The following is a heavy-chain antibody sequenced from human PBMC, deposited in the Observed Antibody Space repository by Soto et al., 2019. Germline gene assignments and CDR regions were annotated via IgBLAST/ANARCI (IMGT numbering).Heavy chain of an antibody. J-gene: IGHJ4*02. CDR1: GFTFTNYA. CDR3: AKERAVRGIDY. Sequence: EVQLLASGGGLVQPGGSLRLSCAASGFTFTNYAMSWVRQAPGKGLDWVSTISPSGGNTYYADSVKGRFTISSDNSENTLYLQRNGLRAEDTAIYYCAKERAVRGIDYWGQGTLVTVSS. CDR2: ISPSGGNT. V-gene: IGHV3-23*01. D-gene: IGHD3-10*01.